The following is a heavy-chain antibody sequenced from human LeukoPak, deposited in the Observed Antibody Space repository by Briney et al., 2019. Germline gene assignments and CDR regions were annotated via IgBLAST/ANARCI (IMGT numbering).Heavy chain of an antibody. CDR2: IYYSGST. CDR1: GGSISSSSYY. Sequence: SETLSLTCTVSGGSISSSSYYWGWIRQPPGKGLEWIGSIYYSGSTYYNPSLKSRVTLSVDTSKNQFSLKLSSVTAADTAVYYCARGSGYPRNWGQGTLVTVSS. V-gene: IGHV4-39*07. D-gene: IGHD6-19*01. CDR3: ARGSGYPRN. J-gene: IGHJ4*02.